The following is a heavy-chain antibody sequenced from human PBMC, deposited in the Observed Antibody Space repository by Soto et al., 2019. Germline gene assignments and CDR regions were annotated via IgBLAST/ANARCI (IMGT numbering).Heavy chain of an antibody. CDR3: ARDEYRYCSSTSCPYFDY. J-gene: IGHJ4*02. CDR2: ISAYNGNT. CDR1: GYTFTSYG. D-gene: IGHD2-2*01. Sequence: ASVKVSCKASGYTFTSYGISWVRQAPGQGLEWMGWISAYNGNTNYAQKLQGRVTMTTDTSTSTAYMELRSLRSDDTAVYYCARDEYRYCSSTSCPYFDYWGQGTLVTVS. V-gene: IGHV1-18*01.